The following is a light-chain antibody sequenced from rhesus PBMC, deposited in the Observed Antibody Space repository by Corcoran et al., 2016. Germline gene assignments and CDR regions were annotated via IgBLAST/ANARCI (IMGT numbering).Light chain of an antibody. Sequence: DIQMTQSPSSLSTSVGDRVTITCRASQGISSYLAWYQQKPGKAPKVLIYKASTLQSGVPSRFSGSGSVTDFTLTISRLQPEDFATYYCQQRNSYPLTFGGGTKVEIK. V-gene: IGKV1-25*01. CDR2: KAS. J-gene: IGKJ4*01. CDR3: QQRNSYPLT. CDR1: QGISSY.